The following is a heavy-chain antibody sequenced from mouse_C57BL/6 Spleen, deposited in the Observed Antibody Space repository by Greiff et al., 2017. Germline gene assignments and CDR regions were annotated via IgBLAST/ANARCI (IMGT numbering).Heavy chain of an antibody. D-gene: IGHD4-1*01. CDR2: IYPRDGST. J-gene: IGHJ1*03. CDR1: GYTFTDHT. Sequence: VQLQQSDAELVKPGASVKISCKVSGYTFTDHTIHWMKQRPEQGLEWIGYIYPRDGSTKYNEKFKGKATLTADKSSSTAYMQLNSLTSEDSAVYFCATDELGPNWYFDVWGTGTTVTVSS. V-gene: IGHV1-78*01. CDR3: ATDELGPNWYFDV.